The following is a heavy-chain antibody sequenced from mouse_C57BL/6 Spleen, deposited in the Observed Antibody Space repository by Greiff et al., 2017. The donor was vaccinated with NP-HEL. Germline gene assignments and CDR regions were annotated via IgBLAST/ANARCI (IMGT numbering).Heavy chain of an antibody. CDR2: IYPGSGST. Sequence: QVHVKQPGAELVKPGASVKMSCKASGYTFTSYWVTWVKQRPGQGLEWIGDIYPGSGSTNYNEKFKSKATLTVDTSSSTAYMQLSSLTSEDSAVYYCARSNYHAMDYWGQGTSVTVSS. CDR3: ARSNYHAMDY. J-gene: IGHJ4*01. V-gene: IGHV1-55*01. CDR1: GYTFTSYW.